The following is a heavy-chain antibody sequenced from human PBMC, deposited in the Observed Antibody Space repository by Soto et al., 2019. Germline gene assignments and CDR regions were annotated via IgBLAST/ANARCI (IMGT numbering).Heavy chain of an antibody. V-gene: IGHV3-11*01. CDR3: ASDPYYYASGF. Sequence: QVQLVESGGGLVEPGGSLRLSCAASGFRFSDHYMTWIRQAPGKGLEWVSKISGDGTTIYYADSVKGRFTVSRDNAKKSVYLQMNSLRAEDTAVYYCASDPYYYASGFWGQGTLVTVSS. CDR1: GFRFSDHY. CDR2: ISGDGTTI. J-gene: IGHJ4*02. D-gene: IGHD3-10*01.